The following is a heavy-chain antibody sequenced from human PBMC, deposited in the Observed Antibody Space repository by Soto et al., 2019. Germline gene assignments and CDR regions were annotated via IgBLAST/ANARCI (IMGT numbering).Heavy chain of an antibody. D-gene: IGHD2-2*01. CDR1: VYTFTSSG. J-gene: IGHJ3*02. CDR2: ISAYNGNT. Sequence: ASVKVSCKASVYTFTSSGSSWVRQAPGQGLEWMGWISAYNGNTNYAQKLQGRVTMTTDTSTSTAYMELRSLRSDDTAVYYCARDPGIVLVPAATALDAFDIWGQGTMVTVSS. V-gene: IGHV1-18*01. CDR3: ARDPGIVLVPAATALDAFDI.